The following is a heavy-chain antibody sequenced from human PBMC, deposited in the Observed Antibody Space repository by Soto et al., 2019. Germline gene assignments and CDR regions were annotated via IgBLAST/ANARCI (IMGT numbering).Heavy chain of an antibody. CDR1: GASVLSPYW. V-gene: IGHV4-4*02. J-gene: IGHJ4*02. CDR2: INHRGSA. CDR3: ARYNAASGTYYFDF. D-gene: IGHD6-13*01. Sequence: SETLSLTCAVCGASVLSPYWWSWVSQPPGKGPEWIGEINHRGSANYNPSLKSRVTISVDISKSQFSLRLTSVTAADTAVYYCARYNAASGTYYFDFWGQGALVTVS.